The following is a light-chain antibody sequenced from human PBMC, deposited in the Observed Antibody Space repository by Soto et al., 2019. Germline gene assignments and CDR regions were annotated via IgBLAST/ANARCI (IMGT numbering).Light chain of an antibody. J-gene: IGKJ5*01. Sequence: EIVLTQSPGTLSLSPGEGATLSCRASQSVSSNFLAWYQQKPGQAPRLLIYGASSRATGIPDRFSGSGSGNDFPLTISRLEPEDFAVYYCQHYGSAPSTFGQGTRLEIK. V-gene: IGKV3-20*01. CDR3: QHYGSAPST. CDR2: GAS. CDR1: QSVSSNF.